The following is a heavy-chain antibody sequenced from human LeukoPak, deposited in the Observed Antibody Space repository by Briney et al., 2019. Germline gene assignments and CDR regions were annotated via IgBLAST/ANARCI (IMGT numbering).Heavy chain of an antibody. D-gene: IGHD2-2*01. Sequence: ASVTVSCKASGYTFTGYYMHWVRQAPGQGLEWMGWINPNSGGTNYAQKFQGRVTMTRDTSISTAYMELSRLRSDDTAVYYCARDIEIVVVPAAIHDNWFDPWGQGTLVTVSS. CDR3: ARDIEIVVVPAAIHDNWFDP. CDR2: INPNSGGT. J-gene: IGHJ5*02. CDR1: GYTFTGYY. V-gene: IGHV1-2*02.